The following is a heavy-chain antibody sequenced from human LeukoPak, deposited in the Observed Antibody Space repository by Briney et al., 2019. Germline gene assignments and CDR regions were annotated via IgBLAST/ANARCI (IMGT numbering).Heavy chain of an antibody. V-gene: IGHV3-23*01. CDR3: AKDWTYYYDSSGPYWYFDL. CDR2: ISGSGGST. Sequence: PGGSLRLSCAASGFTFSSYAMSWVRQAPGKGLEWVSAISGSGGSTYYADSVKGRFTISRDNSKNTLYLQMNSLRAEDTAVYYCAKDWTYYYDSSGPYWYFDLWSRGTLVTVSS. D-gene: IGHD3-22*01. J-gene: IGHJ2*01. CDR1: GFTFSSYA.